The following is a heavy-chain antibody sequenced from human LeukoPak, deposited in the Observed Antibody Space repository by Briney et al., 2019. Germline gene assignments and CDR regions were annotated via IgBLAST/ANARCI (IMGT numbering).Heavy chain of an antibody. CDR1: GGTFSSYA. V-gene: IGHV1-69*13. CDR3: ARVGSSGYHYYFDY. D-gene: IGHD3-22*01. Sequence: GASVKVSCKASGGTFSSYAISWVRQAPGQGLEWMGGIIPIFGTANYAQKFQGRVTITADGSTSTAYMELSSLRSEDTAVYYCARVGSSGYHYYFDYWGQGTLVTVSS. CDR2: IIPIFGTA. J-gene: IGHJ4*02.